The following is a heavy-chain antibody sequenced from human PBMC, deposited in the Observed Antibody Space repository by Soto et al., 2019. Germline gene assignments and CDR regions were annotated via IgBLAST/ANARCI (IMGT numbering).Heavy chain of an antibody. CDR3: ARTRLGSYGHYYYYGMDV. V-gene: IGHV5-51*01. Sequence: PGESLKISCKGSGYSFTSYWIGWVRQMPGKGLEWMGIIYPGDSDTRYSPSFQGQVTISADKSISTAYLQWSSLKASDTAMYYFARTRLGSYGHYYYYGMDVWGQGTTVTVSS. CDR2: IYPGDSDT. J-gene: IGHJ6*02. CDR1: GYSFTSYW. D-gene: IGHD5-18*01.